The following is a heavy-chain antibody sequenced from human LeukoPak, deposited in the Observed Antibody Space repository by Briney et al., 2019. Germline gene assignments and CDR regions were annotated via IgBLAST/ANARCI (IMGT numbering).Heavy chain of an antibody. CDR3: ARDATSEHFFDY. CDR1: GFTFSTYA. V-gene: IGHV3-30-3*01. Sequence: GGSLRLSCAASGFTFSTYAMYWVRQAPGKGLEWVAVISYDGSNKYYADSVKGRFTISRDNSKNSLYLQMNSLRAEDTAVYYCARDATSEHFFDYWGQGSLVGVSS. J-gene: IGHJ4*02. CDR2: ISYDGSNK. D-gene: IGHD1-26*01.